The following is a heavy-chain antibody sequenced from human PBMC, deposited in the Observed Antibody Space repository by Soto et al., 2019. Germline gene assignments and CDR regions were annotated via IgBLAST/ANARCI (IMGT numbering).Heavy chain of an antibody. CDR2: IIPIFGTA. D-gene: IGHD2-21*01. Sequence: SVKVSCKASGGTFSSYAISWVRQAPGQGLEWMGGIIPIFGTANYAQKFQGRVTITADESTSTAYMELSSLRSEDTAVYYCARGNIPKSYYYYGMDVWGQGTTVTVSS. CDR1: GGTFSSYA. V-gene: IGHV1-69*13. J-gene: IGHJ6*02. CDR3: ARGNIPKSYYYYGMDV.